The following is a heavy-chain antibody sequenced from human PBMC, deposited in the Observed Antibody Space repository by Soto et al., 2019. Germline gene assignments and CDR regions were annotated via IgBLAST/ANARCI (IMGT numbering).Heavy chain of an antibody. CDR2: ISAYNGNT. J-gene: IGHJ3*02. CDR3: ASGITMVRGVRARDVNDAFDI. D-gene: IGHD3-10*01. V-gene: IGHV1-18*01. CDR1: GYTFTSYG. Sequence: QVQLVQSGAEVKKPGASVKVSCKASGYTFTSYGISWVRQAPGQGLEWMGWISAYNGNTNYAQKLQGRVTMTTDTSTSTAYMELRSLRSDDTDVYYCASGITMVRGVRARDVNDAFDIWGQGTMVTVSS.